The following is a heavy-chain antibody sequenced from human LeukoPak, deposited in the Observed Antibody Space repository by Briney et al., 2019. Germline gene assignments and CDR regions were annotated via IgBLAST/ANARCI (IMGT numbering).Heavy chain of an antibody. V-gene: IGHV3-30-3*01. J-gene: IGHJ4*02. CDR3: APPYSSGSLGY. D-gene: IGHD6-19*01. Sequence: GGSLRLSCAASRFTFISYAMHWVRQAPGKGLEWVAFISYDGTNKYYADSVKGRFTISRDNSRNTLYLQMNSLRAEDTAVYYCAPPYSSGSLGYWGQGTLVTVSS. CDR1: RFTFISYA. CDR2: ISYDGTNK.